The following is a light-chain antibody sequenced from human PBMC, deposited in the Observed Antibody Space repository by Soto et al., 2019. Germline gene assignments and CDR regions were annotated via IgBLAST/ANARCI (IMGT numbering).Light chain of an antibody. CDR1: QSISSH. CDR2: DAS. CDR3: QQRPNWPLT. V-gene: IGKV3-11*01. Sequence: EIVLTQSPATLSLSPGERATLSCRASQSISSHLVWYQQKPGQAPRLLMYDASNRATGIPARFSGSGSGTDFTLTISSLEPEDFAVYYCQQRPNWPLTFGGGNTVEIK. J-gene: IGKJ4*01.